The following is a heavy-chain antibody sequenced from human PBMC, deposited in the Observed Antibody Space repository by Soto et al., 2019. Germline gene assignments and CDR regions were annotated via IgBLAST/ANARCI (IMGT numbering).Heavy chain of an antibody. V-gene: IGHV2-5*02. CDR1: GFSLSANGMG. CDR3: AHRPRSGSYYPS. Sequence: QVTLKESGPSLVKPTETLTLTCTFSGFSLSANGMGVGWFRQPPGRALEWRAVIFWDDIQRYSPSLQTRLTITKDTSKNEVVLRLTNVDPVDTATYFCAHRPRSGSYYPSWGQGTLVTVAS. D-gene: IGHD1-26*01. J-gene: IGHJ5*02. CDR2: IFWDDIQ.